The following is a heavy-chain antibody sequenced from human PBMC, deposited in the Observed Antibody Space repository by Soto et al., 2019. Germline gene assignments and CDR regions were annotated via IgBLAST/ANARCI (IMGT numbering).Heavy chain of an antibody. CDR3: ARTLAAQVSCRFDP. CDR1: GYNFTSYW. D-gene: IGHD2-15*01. V-gene: IGHV5-51*01. Sequence: RGESLKISCKGSGYNFTSYWIGCVRQMPGKGLEWMGIIYPGDSDTRYSPSFQGQVTISADKSISTAYLQWSSLKASDTALYYCARTLAAQVSCRFDPCGQGNLVTVSS. CDR2: IYPGDSDT. J-gene: IGHJ5*02.